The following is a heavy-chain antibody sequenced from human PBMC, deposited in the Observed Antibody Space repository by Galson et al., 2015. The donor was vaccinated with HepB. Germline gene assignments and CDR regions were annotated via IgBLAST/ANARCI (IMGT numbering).Heavy chain of an antibody. CDR1: GFTFSSYA. CDR2: IGVNDGSI. J-gene: IGHJ4*02. V-gene: IGHV3-23*01. D-gene: IGHD5/OR15-5a*01. CDR3: AEGRPERPTEHRVYDPPDY. Sequence: SLRLSCAASGFTFSSYAMNWVRKAPGKGLEWVSGIGVNDGSIYYANSVKGRFTISRDNSKNTLYLQVNGLRVEDTAIYYCAEGRPERPTEHRVYDPPDYWGQGTLVTVS.